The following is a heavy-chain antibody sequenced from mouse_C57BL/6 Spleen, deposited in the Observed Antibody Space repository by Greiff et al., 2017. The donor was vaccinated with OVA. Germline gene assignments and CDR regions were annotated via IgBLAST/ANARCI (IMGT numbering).Heavy chain of an antibody. CDR3: AREGVGYGSSYWYFDV. V-gene: IGHV1-81*01. J-gene: IGHJ1*03. CDR1: GYTFTSYG. Sequence: QVQLKESGAELARPGASVKLSCKASGYTFTSYGISWVKQRTGQGLEWIGEIYPRSGNTYYNEKFKGKATLTADKSSSTAYMELRSLTSEDSAVYFCAREGVGYGSSYWYFDVWGTGTTVTVSS. CDR2: IYPRSGNT. D-gene: IGHD1-1*01.